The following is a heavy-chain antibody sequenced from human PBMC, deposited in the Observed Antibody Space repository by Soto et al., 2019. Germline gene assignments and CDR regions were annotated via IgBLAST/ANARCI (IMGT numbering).Heavy chain of an antibody. D-gene: IGHD6-13*01. V-gene: IGHV3-21*01. CDR1: GFPFSSYA. J-gene: IGHJ3*02. CDR2: ISSSSSYI. CDR3: ARDRWSSSWSYAFDI. Sequence: VQLVESGGGVVQPGRSLRLSCAASGFPFSSYAMHWVRQAPGKGLEWVSSISSSSSYIYYADSVKGRFTISRDNAKNSLYLQMNSLRAEDTAVYYCARDRWSSSWSYAFDIWGQGTMVTVSS.